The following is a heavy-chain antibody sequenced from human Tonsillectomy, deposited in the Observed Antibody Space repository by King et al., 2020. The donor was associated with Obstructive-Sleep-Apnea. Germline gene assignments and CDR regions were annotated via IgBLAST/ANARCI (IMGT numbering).Heavy chain of an antibody. D-gene: IGHD3-10*01. CDR2: IWYDGSNK. CDR1: GFSFSSYG. CDR3: AKEPSYGSGSYFHL. J-gene: IGHJ4*02. V-gene: IGHV3-33*06. Sequence: VQLVESGGGVVQPGRSLRLSCAASGFSFSSYGMHWVRQAPGKGLEWVAIIWYDGSNKYYADSVKGRFTISRDNSKNTLYLQINSLRTEDTSVYYCAKEPSYGSGSYFHLWGQGTLVTVSS.